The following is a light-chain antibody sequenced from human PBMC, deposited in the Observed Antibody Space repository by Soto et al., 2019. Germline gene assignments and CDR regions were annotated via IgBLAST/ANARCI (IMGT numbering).Light chain of an antibody. V-gene: IGKV2-30*02. CDR1: QSLIHSDGSTY. Sequence: DVVMTQSPLSLPVTLGQPASISCTSSQSLIHSDGSTYLSWFQQRPGQSPRRLIYEVSDRDSGVPDRFSGSGSGTDFTLKISRVEAGDVGVYYCMQGTHWPWTFGQGTEVEIK. CDR2: EVS. CDR3: MQGTHWPWT. J-gene: IGKJ1*01.